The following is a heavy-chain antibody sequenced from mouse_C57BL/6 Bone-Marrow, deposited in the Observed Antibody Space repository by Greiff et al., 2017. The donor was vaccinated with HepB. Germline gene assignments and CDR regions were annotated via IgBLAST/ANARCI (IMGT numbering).Heavy chain of an antibody. CDR1: GFTFSSYA. CDR2: ISDGGSYT. CDR3: ARVGYYAMDY. V-gene: IGHV5-4*03. Sequence: EVMLVESGGGLVKPGGSLKLSCAASGFTFSSYAMSWVRQTPEKRLEWVATISDGGSYTYYPDNVKGRFTISRDNAKNNLYLHMSHLKSEDTAMYYCARVGYYAMDYWGQGTSVTVAS. J-gene: IGHJ4*01.